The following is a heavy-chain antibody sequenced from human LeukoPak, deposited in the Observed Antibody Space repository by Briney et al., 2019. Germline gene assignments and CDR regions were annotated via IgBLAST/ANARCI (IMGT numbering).Heavy chain of an antibody. D-gene: IGHD1-26*01. J-gene: IGHJ3*01. V-gene: IGHV3-33*01. CDR1: GFTFNNYG. CDR2: IRSDGNNQ. Sequence: PGGSLRLSCAAPGFTFNNYGMHWVRQAPGKGLEWVAIIRSDGNNQNYVDSVKGRFTVSRDKFKNTLYLQMNSLRAEDTAVYYCAREYSGSYYVAAFDVWGQGTMVTVSS. CDR3: AREYSGSYYVAAFDV.